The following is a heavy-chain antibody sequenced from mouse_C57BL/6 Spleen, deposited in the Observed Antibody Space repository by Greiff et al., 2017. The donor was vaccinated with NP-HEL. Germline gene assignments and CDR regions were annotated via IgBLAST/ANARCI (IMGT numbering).Heavy chain of an antibody. CDR1: GYTFTDYN. Sequence: EVKLMESGPELVKPGASVKIPCKASGYTFTDYNMDWVKQSHGKSLEWIGDINPNNGGTIYNQKFKGKATLTVDKSSSTAYMELRSLTSEDTAVYYCARQDFDVWGTGTTVTVSS. V-gene: IGHV1-18*01. CDR3: ARQDFDV. J-gene: IGHJ1*03. CDR2: INPNNGGT.